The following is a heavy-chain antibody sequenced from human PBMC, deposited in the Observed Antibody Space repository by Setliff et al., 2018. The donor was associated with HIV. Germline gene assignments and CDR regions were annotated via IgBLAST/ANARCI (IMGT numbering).Heavy chain of an antibody. Sequence: SETLSLTCAVYGESFSAYYWSWIRQPPGKGLEWIGQINHSGSTNYNPSLKTRVSISIDTSKNQFSLKLTSVTAADSAVYYCARLRRSRWTYYNYYYMDVWGKGTTVTVSS. CDR1: GESFSAYY. D-gene: IGHD6-13*01. V-gene: IGHV4-34*01. CDR2: INHSGST. J-gene: IGHJ6*03. CDR3: ARLRRSRWTYYNYYYMDV.